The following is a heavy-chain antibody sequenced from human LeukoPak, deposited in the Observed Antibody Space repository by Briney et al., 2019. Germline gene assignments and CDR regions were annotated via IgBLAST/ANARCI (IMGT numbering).Heavy chain of an antibody. J-gene: IGHJ4*02. CDR1: GYTFTAYY. D-gene: IGHD6-13*01. Sequence: ASVKVSCKASGYTFTAYYMHWVRQAPGQGLEWLGWIDPNSGGTNYAQKFQGRVTMTRDTSITTAYMELSRLSSDDTAVYYCASSVSSRWAIIDYRGQGTLVTVSS. V-gene: IGHV1-2*02. CDR2: IDPNSGGT. CDR3: ASSVSSRWAIIDY.